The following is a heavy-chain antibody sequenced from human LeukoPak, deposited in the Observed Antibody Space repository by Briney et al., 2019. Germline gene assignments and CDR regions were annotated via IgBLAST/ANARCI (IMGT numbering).Heavy chain of an antibody. D-gene: IGHD6-6*01. CDR1: GGSISSGGYY. V-gene: IGHV4-30-2*01. CDR2: IYHSGST. Sequence: PSQTLSLTCTVSGGSISSGGYYWSWIRQPPGKGLEWIGYIYHSGSTYYNPSLKSRVTISVDSSTNQFSLKLTSVTAADPAVYYCARVQGGSSSSFDYWGQGTLVTVSS. CDR3: ARVQGGSSSSFDY. J-gene: IGHJ4*02.